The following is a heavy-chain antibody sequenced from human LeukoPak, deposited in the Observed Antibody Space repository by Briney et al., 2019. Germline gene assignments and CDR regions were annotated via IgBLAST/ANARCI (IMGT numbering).Heavy chain of an antibody. CDR1: GYSISRVYY. Sequence: PSETLSLTCGVSGYSISRVYYWGWIRQSPGKGLEWIGTIFHSGSIYYNPSLKSRVTLSVDTSKSQFSLRLNSVTAADTAVYYCARMGTSYYYDNSNYYPVSFDVWGQGTMVTVSS. D-gene: IGHD3-22*01. J-gene: IGHJ3*01. V-gene: IGHV4-38-2*01. CDR2: IFHSGSI. CDR3: ARMGTSYYYDNSNYYPVSFDV.